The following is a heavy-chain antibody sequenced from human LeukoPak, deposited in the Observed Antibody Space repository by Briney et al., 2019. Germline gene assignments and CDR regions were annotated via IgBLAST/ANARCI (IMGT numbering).Heavy chain of an antibody. V-gene: IGHV3-30*04. CDR2: ISYDGSNK. D-gene: IGHD6-19*01. CDR1: GFTFSSYA. CDR3: AKGIYSSGWSYDY. Sequence: PGRSLRLSCAASGFTFSSYAMHWVRQAPGKGLEWVAVISYDGSNKYYADSVKGRFTISRDNSKNTLYLQMNSLRAEDTAVYYCAKGIYSSGWSYDYWGHGTLVTVSS. J-gene: IGHJ4*01.